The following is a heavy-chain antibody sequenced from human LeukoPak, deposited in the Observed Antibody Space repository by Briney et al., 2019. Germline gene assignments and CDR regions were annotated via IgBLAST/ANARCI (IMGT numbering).Heavy chain of an antibody. J-gene: IGHJ4*01. CDR1: GFAFTIQA. Sequence: GGSLRLSCAASGFAFTIQAMGWVRQAPGKGLEWVSVISDSGSVTYYADSVKGRFTISRDNSKNTLFLQMNSLRAEDTAVYSCAEHALRTSGWYLFDYWGHGTLVTVSS. CDR2: ISDSGSVT. V-gene: IGHV3-23*01. CDR3: AEHALRTSGWYLFDY. D-gene: IGHD6-19*01.